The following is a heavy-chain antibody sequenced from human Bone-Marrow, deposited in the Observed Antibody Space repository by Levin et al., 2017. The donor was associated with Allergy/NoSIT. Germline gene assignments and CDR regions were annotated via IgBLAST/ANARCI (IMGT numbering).Heavy chain of an antibody. CDR2: IYYSGIT. D-gene: IGHD6-25*01. V-gene: IGHV4-39*01. CDR1: GGSISSGGYY. CDR3: ARSSTRLREGFDY. Sequence: PSETLSLTCTVSGGSISSGGYYWGWVRQPPGKGLEWVGSIYYSGITYYSPSLTSRVAVSLDTSRNQFSLKLSSVTAADTAVYYCARSSTRLREGFDYWGQGTLVTVSS. J-gene: IGHJ4*02.